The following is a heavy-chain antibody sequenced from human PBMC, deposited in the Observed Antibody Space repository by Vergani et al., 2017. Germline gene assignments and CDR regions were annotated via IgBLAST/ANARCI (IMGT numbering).Heavy chain of an antibody. Sequence: EVQLLESGGGLVQPGGSLRLTCAASEFTFSNYAMNWVRLAPGKGLQWVSAIRGSGGNTFYTDSVKGRFTISRDNSKDTLYLQMNSLRVEDTAIYYCAKARDPNCKGGNCYSYYYGLDLWGQGTTVTVSS. J-gene: IGHJ6*02. CDR1: EFTFSNYA. D-gene: IGHD2-21*01. CDR2: IRGSGGNT. V-gene: IGHV3-23*01. CDR3: AKARDPNCKGGNCYSYYYGLDL.